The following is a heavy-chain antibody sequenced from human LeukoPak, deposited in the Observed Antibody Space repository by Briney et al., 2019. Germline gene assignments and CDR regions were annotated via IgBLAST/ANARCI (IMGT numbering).Heavy chain of an antibody. J-gene: IGHJ4*02. D-gene: IGHD3-22*01. CDR3: PRKYDSSGYYDY. Sequence: GGSLRLSCAASGFTVGNNRMSWVRQAPGKGLEWVSAISGNGDSAYYADSVKGRFTISRDNSKNTLYLQMDSLRAEDTAVYYCPRKYDSSGYYDYWGQGTLVTVSS. V-gene: IGHV3-23*01. CDR1: GFTVGNNR. CDR2: ISGNGDSA.